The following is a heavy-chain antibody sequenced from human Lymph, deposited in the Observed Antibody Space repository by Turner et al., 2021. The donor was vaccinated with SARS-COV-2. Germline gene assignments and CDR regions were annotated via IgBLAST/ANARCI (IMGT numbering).Heavy chain of an antibody. D-gene: IGHD1-7*01. CDR1: GFTFSYAW. J-gene: IGHJ4*02. CDR3: TTGWFTGTYGDYFDY. V-gene: IGHV3-15*01. CDR2: IKSKTDGGTT. Sequence: EVQLVESGGGLVKPGGSLRLSCAASGFTFSYAWMTWVRQAPGKGLEWVGRIKSKTDGGTTDYAAPVKGRFTISRDDSKNTLYPQMNSLKTEDTAVYFCTTGWFTGTYGDYFDYWGQGTLVTVSS.